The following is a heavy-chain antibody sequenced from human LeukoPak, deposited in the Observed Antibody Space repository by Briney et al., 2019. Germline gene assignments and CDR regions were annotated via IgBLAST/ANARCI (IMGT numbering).Heavy chain of an antibody. J-gene: IGHJ4*02. CDR2: ISSSGSTI. V-gene: IGHV3-11*01. D-gene: IGHD3-16*02. Sequence: GGGLRLSCAASGFTFSDYYMSWIRQAPGKGLEWVSYISSSGSTIYYADSVKGRFTISRDNAKNSLYLQMNSLRAEDTAVYYCARAPRTYDYVWGSYRPLHLDYWGQGTLVTVSS. CDR3: ARAPRTYDYVWGSYRPLHLDY. CDR1: GFTFSDYY.